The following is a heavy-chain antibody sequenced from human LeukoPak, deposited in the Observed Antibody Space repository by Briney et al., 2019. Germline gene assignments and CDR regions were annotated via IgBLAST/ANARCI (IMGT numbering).Heavy chain of an antibody. Sequence: GGSLRLSCAASGFTFSSYAMSWVRQAPGKGLEWVSAISGSGGSTYYADSVKGRFTISRDNSKNTLYLQMNSLRAEDTAVYYCAKDLREYYYDSSGYRAFDYWGQGTLVTVPS. V-gene: IGHV3-23*01. CDR1: GFTFSSYA. CDR2: ISGSGGST. J-gene: IGHJ4*02. CDR3: AKDLREYYYDSSGYRAFDY. D-gene: IGHD3-22*01.